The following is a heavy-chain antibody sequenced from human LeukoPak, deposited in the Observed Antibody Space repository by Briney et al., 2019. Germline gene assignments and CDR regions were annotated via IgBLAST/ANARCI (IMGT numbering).Heavy chain of an antibody. V-gene: IGHV1-18*01. Sequence: AASVKVSCKASGYTFTSYGISWVRQAPGQGLEWMGWTSAYNGNTNYAQKLQGRVTMTTDTSTSTAYMELRSLRSDDTAVYYCARVTGWLQVDYFDYWGQGTLVTVSS. D-gene: IGHD5-24*01. CDR3: ARVTGWLQVDYFDY. CDR2: TSAYNGNT. J-gene: IGHJ4*02. CDR1: GYTFTSYG.